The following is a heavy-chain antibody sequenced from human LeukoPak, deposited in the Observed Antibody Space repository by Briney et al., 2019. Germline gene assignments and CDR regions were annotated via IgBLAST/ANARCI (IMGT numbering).Heavy chain of an antibody. Sequence: SETLSLTCAVSGGSISSSNWWSWVGQPPGKGLEWSGEIYYSGSTNYNPSLKSRVTISVDKSKNQFSLKLSSVTAADTAVYYCARDGRVRGARYYGMDVWGKGTTVTVSS. CDR2: IYYSGST. CDR3: ARDGRVRGARYYGMDV. CDR1: GGSISSSNW. J-gene: IGHJ6*04. V-gene: IGHV4-4*02. D-gene: IGHD3-10*01.